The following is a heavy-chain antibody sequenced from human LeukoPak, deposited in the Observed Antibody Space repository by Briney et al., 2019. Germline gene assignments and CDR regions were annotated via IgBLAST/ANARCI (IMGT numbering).Heavy chain of an antibody. CDR2: IYHSGST. V-gene: IGHV4-38-2*01. Sequence: SETLSLTCAVSGFSISSASFWGWIRQPPGKGLEWIGNIYHSGSTYYNPSLKSRVTISLDTSKNQFSLELRSVTTADTAEYYCARVWSSGYRDDYWGQGTLVTVSS. CDR3: ARVWSSGYRDDY. D-gene: IGHD3-22*01. CDR1: GFSISSASF. J-gene: IGHJ4*02.